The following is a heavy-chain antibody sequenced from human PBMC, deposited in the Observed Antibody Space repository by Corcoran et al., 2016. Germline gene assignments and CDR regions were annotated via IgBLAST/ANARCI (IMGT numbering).Heavy chain of an antibody. CDR1: GDSVSNGSTS. J-gene: IGHJ5*02. CDR3: AREFYWCDP. V-gene: IGHV6-1*01. CDR2: TYYRSKWYS. Sequence: QVQLQQSGAGLVKPSQTLSLTCAISGDSVSNGSTSWNWIRQSPSRGLEWLGRTYYRSKWYSEYAVFVKSRITINPDTSKNQFSLHLNSVTPEDTAVYYYAREFYWCDPWGQGTLVTVSS.